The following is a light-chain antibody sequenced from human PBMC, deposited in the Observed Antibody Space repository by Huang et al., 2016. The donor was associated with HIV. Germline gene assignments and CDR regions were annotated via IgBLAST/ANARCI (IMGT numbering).Light chain of an antibody. V-gene: IGKV3-11*01. Sequence: EIVLTQSPATLSLSPGERATLSCKASQSVSSSLAWYQPKTGQAPRLLIYDTSNRATGIPARFSGSESGTDFTLTISSLEPEDFAVYYCQQRSNWPLFTFGPGTKVDIK. J-gene: IGKJ3*01. CDR3: QQRSNWPLFT. CDR1: QSVSSS. CDR2: DTS.